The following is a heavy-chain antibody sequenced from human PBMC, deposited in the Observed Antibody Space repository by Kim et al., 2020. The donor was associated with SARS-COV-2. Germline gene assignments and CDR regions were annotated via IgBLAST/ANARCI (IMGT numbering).Heavy chain of an antibody. Sequence: SVKVSCKASGGTFSSYAISWVRQAPGQGLEWMGRIIPILGIANYAQKFQGRVTITADKSTSTAYMELSSLRSEDTAVYYCAREYLPYYDFWSGEKGDYYYYYGMDVWGQGTTVTVSS. V-gene: IGHV1-69*04. CDR1: GGTFSSYA. D-gene: IGHD3-3*01. CDR3: AREYLPYYDFWSGEKGDYYYYYGMDV. J-gene: IGHJ6*02. CDR2: IIPILGIA.